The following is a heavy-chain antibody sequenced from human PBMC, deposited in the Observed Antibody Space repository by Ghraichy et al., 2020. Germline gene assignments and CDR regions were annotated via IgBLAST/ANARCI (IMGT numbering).Heavy chain of an antibody. CDR3: ARGINYFDP. J-gene: IGHJ5*02. V-gene: IGHV1-18*04. Sequence: GESLNISCKASGYTFTNYGITWVRQAPGQGLEWMGWITTRNGNTQSAQRLQGRVTMTTDPSTNTVYMELRSLRFDDTAVYYCARGINYFDPWGQGTLVTVSS. CDR2: ITTRNGNT. CDR1: GYTFTNYG. D-gene: IGHD2-15*01.